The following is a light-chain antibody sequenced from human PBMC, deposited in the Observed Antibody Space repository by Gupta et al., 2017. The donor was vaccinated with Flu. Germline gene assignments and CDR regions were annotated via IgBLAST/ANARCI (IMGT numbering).Light chain of an antibody. CDR3: MQARQTPHT. J-gene: IGKJ2*01. CDR2: LAS. CDR1: QSLRNSNGYNY. Sequence: DIVMTQSPLSLAVTPGESASISCRSSQSLRNSNGYNYLDWYLQKPGQSPQLLMSLASNRASGVPDRFSGSGSGTDFTLKISRVEAEDVGVYYCMQARQTPHTFGQGTKMEIK. V-gene: IGKV2-28*01.